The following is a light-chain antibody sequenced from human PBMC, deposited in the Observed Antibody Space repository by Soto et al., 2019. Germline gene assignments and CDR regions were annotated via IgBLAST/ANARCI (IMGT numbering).Light chain of an antibody. Sequence: QSVLTQPASVSGSPGQSITISCTGTSSDVGGYNYVSWYQQHPGKAPKLMIYEVSNRPSGVSNRFSGSKSGNTASLTLSGLQAEDEADYYCSSYTSSSTRVIFGGGTKLTVL. CDR3: SSYTSSSTRVI. V-gene: IGLV2-14*01. CDR1: SSDVGGYNY. CDR2: EVS. J-gene: IGLJ2*01.